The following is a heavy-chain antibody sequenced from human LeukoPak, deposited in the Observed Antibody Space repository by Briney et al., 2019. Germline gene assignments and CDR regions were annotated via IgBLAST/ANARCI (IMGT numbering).Heavy chain of an antibody. CDR3: ARVPGRYCSSTSCKYYYYYMDV. J-gene: IGHJ6*03. D-gene: IGHD2-2*01. Sequence: ASVKVSCKASGYTFTSYGISWVRQAPGQGLEWMGWISAYNGNTNYAQKLQGRVTMTTDTSTSTAYMELRSLRSDDTAVYYCARVPGRYCSSTSCKYYYYYMDVWGKGTMVTISS. CDR1: GYTFTSYG. V-gene: IGHV1-18*01. CDR2: ISAYNGNT.